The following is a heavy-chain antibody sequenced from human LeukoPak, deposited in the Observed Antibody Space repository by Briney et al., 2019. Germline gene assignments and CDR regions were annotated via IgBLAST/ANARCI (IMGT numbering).Heavy chain of an antibody. V-gene: IGHV3-23*01. CDR1: GFTFSNYA. Sequence: GGSLRLSCAASGFTFSNYAMIWVRQAPGKGLEWVSSISGTVNRTYYTDSVKGRFTISRDNSKNTLYLQMNSLRAEDTAVYYCAKAATAPAHYPYHFDYWGQGSLVTVSS. CDR3: AKAATAPAHYPYHFDY. D-gene: IGHD2-15*01. J-gene: IGHJ4*02. CDR2: ISGTVNRT.